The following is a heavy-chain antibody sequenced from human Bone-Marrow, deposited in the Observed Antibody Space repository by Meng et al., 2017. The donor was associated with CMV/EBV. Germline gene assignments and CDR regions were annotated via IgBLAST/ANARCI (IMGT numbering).Heavy chain of an antibody. J-gene: IGHJ4*02. CDR2: IYSGGSST. D-gene: IGHD1-7*01. CDR3: AKDLADWNYGGFDY. Sequence: GESLKISCVASGITFSSYAMHWVRQAPGKGLEWVSVIYSGGSSTNYADSVKGRFTISRDNSKNTLYLQMNSLRAEDTAIYYCAKDLADWNYGGFDYWGQGTLVTVSS. CDR1: GITFSSYA. V-gene: IGHV3-23*03.